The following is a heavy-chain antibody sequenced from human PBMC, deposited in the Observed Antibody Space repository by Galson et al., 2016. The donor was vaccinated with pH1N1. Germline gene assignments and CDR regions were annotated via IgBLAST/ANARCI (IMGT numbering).Heavy chain of an antibody. Sequence: SVKVSCKVSGYTLSELAIHWVRQTPGKGLEWMGGFDPDDDKPFYAQTFEGRVTMTQDTSADAAYMQLSSLTSDDAAVYYCATEYRGSYYVPRYFDLWGLGTPVSVFS. CDR1: GYTLSELA. V-gene: IGHV1-24*01. CDR3: ATEYRGSYYVPRYFDL. D-gene: IGHD1-26*01. CDR2: FDPDDDKP. J-gene: IGHJ2*01.